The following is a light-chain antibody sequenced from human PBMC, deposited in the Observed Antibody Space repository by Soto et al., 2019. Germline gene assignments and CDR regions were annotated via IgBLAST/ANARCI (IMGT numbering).Light chain of an antibody. CDR3: QHYGYPQWT. Sequence: LTQSLGTLSLSPGERATLSCRASQSGSDSYLAWYQQKPGQPPRLLIYGVSSRAYGIPDRFSGSGSGTDFTLTISRLEPEDFAVYYCQHYGYPQWTFGQGTMVDIK. V-gene: IGKV3-20*01. CDR2: GVS. CDR1: QSGSDSY. J-gene: IGKJ1*01.